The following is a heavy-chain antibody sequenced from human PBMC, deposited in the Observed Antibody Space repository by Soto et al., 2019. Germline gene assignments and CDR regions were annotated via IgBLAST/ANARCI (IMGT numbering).Heavy chain of an antibody. J-gene: IGHJ4*02. D-gene: IGHD1-26*01. Sequence: RASVKVSCKASGGTFSSYTISGVRQAPGQGLEWMGRIIPILGIANYAQKFEGRVTMTEDTFTDTAYMELSSLRSEDTAVYYCATVESSGSYYFDYWGQGTLVTVSS. V-gene: IGHV1-69*02. CDR3: ATVESSGSYYFDY. CDR2: IIPILGIA. CDR1: GGTFSSYT.